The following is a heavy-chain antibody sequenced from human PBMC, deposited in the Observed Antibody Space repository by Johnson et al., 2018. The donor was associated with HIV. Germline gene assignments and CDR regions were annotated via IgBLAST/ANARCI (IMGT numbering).Heavy chain of an antibody. D-gene: IGHD1-26*01. CDR2: ISYDGNSK. V-gene: IGHV3-30*04. CDR1: GFTFSSYP. J-gene: IGHJ3*02. CDR3: AREGAPSARDFGAFDI. Sequence: QVQLVESGGGLVKPGGSLRLSCAASGFTFSSYPMHWVRQAPGKGLEWVGVISYDGNSKYYVDSVKGRFTISRDNSKNTLYLQMSSLRAEDTAVYYCAREGAPSARDFGAFDIWGQGTMVTVSS.